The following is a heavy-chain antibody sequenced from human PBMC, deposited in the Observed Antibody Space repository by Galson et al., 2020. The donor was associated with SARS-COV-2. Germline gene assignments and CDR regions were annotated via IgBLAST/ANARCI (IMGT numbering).Heavy chain of an antibody. CDR1: GDSLSSGPFY. J-gene: IGHJ2*01. D-gene: IGHD2-15*01. V-gene: IGHV4-61*02. CDR3: ARDREMGAYSGWFFDL. Sequence: SETLSLTCNVSGDSLSSGPFYWSWIRQPAGKGLEYIGRVSASGITNYNPSLRSRVTILVDTPKNQFSLRMKSVTAADTAVYYCARDREMGAYSGWFFDLWGRGTLVSVSS. CDR2: VSASGIT.